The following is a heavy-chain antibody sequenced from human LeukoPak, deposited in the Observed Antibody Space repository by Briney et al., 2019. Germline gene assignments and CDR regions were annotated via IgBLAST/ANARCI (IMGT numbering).Heavy chain of an antibody. CDR2: INPNSGGT. V-gene: IGHV1-2*02. CDR3: AREYTTEYYYDSSGYPVHWFDP. J-gene: IGHJ5*02. CDR1: AYTFTGYY. Sequence: ASVKVSCKASAYTFTGYYMHWVRQAPGQGLEWMGWINPNSGGTNYAQKFQGRVTMTRDTSISTAYMELSRLRSDDTAVYYCAREYTTEYYYDSSGYPVHWFDPWGQGTLVTVSS. D-gene: IGHD3-22*01.